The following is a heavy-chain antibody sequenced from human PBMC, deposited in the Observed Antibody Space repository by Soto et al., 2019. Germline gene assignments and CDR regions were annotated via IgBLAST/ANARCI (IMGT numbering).Heavy chain of an antibody. CDR1: GFTFSSYA. D-gene: IGHD1-7*01. CDR2: IRDSGDTT. Sequence: EVHLLESGGGLVQPGGSLRLSCAASGFTFSSYAMSWVRQAPGKGLEWVSTIRDSGDTTYYADSVKGRFTFSRDNSKNTLYLQMHSLRAEDTAVYYCAKGATGTTGYYFDYWGQGTLVTVSS. CDR3: AKGATGTTGYYFDY. J-gene: IGHJ4*02. V-gene: IGHV3-23*01.